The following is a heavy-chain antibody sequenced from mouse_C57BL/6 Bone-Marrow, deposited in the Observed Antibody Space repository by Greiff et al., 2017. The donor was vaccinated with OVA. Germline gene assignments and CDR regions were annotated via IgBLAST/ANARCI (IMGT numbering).Heavy chain of an antibody. Sequence: VKLQESGAELVKPGASVKMSCKASGYTFTTYPIEWMKQNHGKSLEWIGNFHPYNDDTKYNEKFKGKATLTVEKSSSTVYLELSRLTSDDSAVYYCARTPSKPLYAMDYWGQGTSVTVSS. D-gene: IGHD2-5*01. CDR1: GYTFTTYP. J-gene: IGHJ4*01. CDR2: FHPYNDDT. V-gene: IGHV1-47*01. CDR3: ARTPSKPLYAMDY.